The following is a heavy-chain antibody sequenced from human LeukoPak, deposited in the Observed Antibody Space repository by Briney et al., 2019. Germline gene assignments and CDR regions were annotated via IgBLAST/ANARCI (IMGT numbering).Heavy chain of an antibody. J-gene: IGHJ5*02. CDR1: GYSFTAYY. CDR2: INPNSGGT. Sequence: ASVKVSCKASGYSFTAYYIHWVRQAPGQGLEWMGWINPNSGGTNYAQKFQGRVTMTRDTSTSTVYMELRSLRSEDTAIYYCARESGTRWFDPWGQGTLVTVSS. V-gene: IGHV1-2*02. CDR3: ARESGTRWFDP. D-gene: IGHD3-10*01.